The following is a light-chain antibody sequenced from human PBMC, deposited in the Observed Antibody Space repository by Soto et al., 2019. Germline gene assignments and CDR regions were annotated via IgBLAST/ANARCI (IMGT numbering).Light chain of an antibody. CDR3: QQCGSSPS. CDR2: DTS. J-gene: IGKJ1*01. Sequence: EIVLTQSPGTLSLSPGERATLSCRASQSVSSSYLAWDQQKPGQAPRLLIYDTSSRATGIPDRFSGSGSGTDFTLAISRLEPEDFAVYYCQQCGSSPSFGQGTKVELK. CDR1: QSVSSSY. V-gene: IGKV3-20*01.